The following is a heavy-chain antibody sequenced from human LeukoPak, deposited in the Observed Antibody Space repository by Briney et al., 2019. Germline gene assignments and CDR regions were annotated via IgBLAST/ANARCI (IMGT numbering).Heavy chain of an antibody. J-gene: IGHJ6*03. CDR1: GFTFSSYW. D-gene: IGHD5-12*01. CDR2: INSDGSST. CDR3: ARGGIVATNYYYYYYMDV. V-gene: IGHV3-74*01. Sequence: PGGSLRLSCAASGFTFSSYWMSWVRQAPGKGLVWVSRINSDGSSTSYADSVKGRLTISRDNAKNTLYLQMNSLRAEDTAVYYCARGGIVATNYYYYYYMDVWGKGTTVTVSS.